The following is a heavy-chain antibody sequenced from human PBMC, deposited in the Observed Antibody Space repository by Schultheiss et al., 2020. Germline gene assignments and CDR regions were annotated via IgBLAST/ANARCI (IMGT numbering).Heavy chain of an antibody. D-gene: IGHD2-2*01. CDR2: IYYSGST. Sequence: SETLSLTCTVSGDSISSGGYYWSWIRQPPGKGLEWIGYIYYSGSTNYNPSLKSRVTISVDTSKNQFSLKLSSVTAADTAVYYCAREVPARYFDLWGRGTLVTVSS. CDR1: GDSISSGGYY. CDR3: AREVPARYFDL. V-gene: IGHV4-61*08. J-gene: IGHJ2*01.